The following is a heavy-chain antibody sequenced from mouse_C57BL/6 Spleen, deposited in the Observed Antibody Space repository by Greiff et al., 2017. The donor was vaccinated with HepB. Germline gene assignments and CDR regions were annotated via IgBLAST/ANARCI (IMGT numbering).Heavy chain of an antibody. CDR2: ISSGSSTI. Sequence: EVMLVESGGGLVKPGGSLKLSCAASGFTFSDYGMHWVRQAPEKGLEWVAYISSGSSTIYYADTVKGRFPISRDNAKNTLVLQMTSLRSEGTDRESWENHDWFAYWGQGTLVTVSA. CDR1: GFTFSDYG. V-gene: IGHV5-17*01. J-gene: IGHJ3*01. CDR3: ENHDWFAY.